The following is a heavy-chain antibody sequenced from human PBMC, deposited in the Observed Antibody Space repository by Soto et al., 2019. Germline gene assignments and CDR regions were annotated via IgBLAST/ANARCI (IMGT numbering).Heavy chain of an antibody. CDR3: VRYSNSLDY. CDR2: IHPRDSDT. Sequence: EVQLVQSGAEVKEPGESLKISCKGSGYTFTNYWIAWVRQMPGEGLEWMGIIHPRDSDTRYSPSFQGQVTISADKSISTAYMQWSSLKASDTAMYYCVRYSNSLDYWGHGTLVTVSS. CDR1: GYTFTNYW. D-gene: IGHD4-4*01. V-gene: IGHV5-51*01. J-gene: IGHJ4*01.